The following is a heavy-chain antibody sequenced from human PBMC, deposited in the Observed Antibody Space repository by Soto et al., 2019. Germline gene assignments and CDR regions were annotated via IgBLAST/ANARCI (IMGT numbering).Heavy chain of an antibody. V-gene: IGHV1-69*01. Sequence: QVQLVQSWAEVKKPGSSVKVSCNASGGTFSSYAISWVRQAPGQGLEWMGGIIPIFGTANYAQKFQGRVTITADESTSTAYMELSSLRSEDTAVYYCARVTYYYDSSGYSDAFDIWGQGTMVTVSS. J-gene: IGHJ3*02. CDR2: IIPIFGTA. CDR1: GGTFSSYA. D-gene: IGHD3-22*01. CDR3: ARVTYYYDSSGYSDAFDI.